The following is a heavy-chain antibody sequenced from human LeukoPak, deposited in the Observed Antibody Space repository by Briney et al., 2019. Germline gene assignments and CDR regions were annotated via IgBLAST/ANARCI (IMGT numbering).Heavy chain of an antibody. CDR2: INHSGST. Sequence: PSETLSLTCAVYGGSFSGYYWSWIRQPPGKGLEWIGEINHSGSTNYNPSLKSRVTISVDTSKNQFSLKLSSVTAADTAVYYCARGSRSQGIAARPRYFDYWGQGTLVTVSS. D-gene: IGHD6-6*01. J-gene: IGHJ4*02. CDR1: GGSFSGYY. CDR3: ARGSRSQGIAARPRYFDY. V-gene: IGHV4-34*01.